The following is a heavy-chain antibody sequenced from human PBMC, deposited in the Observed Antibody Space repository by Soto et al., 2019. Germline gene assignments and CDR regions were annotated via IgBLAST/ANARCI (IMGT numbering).Heavy chain of an antibody. CDR2: IIPIFGTA. D-gene: IGHD3-10*01. CDR1: GGTFSSYA. J-gene: IGHJ3*02. Sequence: QVQLVQSGAEVKKPGSSVKVSCKASGGTFSSYAISWVRQAPGQGLEWMGGIIPIFGTANYAQKFQGRVTTTADESTSTAYMELSSMRAEDTAVYCCARDLELAFDIWGQGTMVTVSS. CDR3: ARDLELAFDI. V-gene: IGHV1-69*12.